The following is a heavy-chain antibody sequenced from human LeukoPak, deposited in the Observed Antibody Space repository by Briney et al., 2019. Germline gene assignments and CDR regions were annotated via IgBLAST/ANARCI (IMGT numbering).Heavy chain of an antibody. D-gene: IGHD5-24*01. Sequence: GGSLRLSCAASGFNFRDAAMTWVRQAPGKGLEWVALISFIGDNSYYADSVKGRFSVSRDNSENTLSLQMNSLRVEDTARYYCAKDIQLSTWGLGTMVTVSS. J-gene: IGHJ3*01. V-gene: IGHV3-23*01. CDR3: AKDIQLST. CDR2: ISFIGDNS. CDR1: GFNFRDAA.